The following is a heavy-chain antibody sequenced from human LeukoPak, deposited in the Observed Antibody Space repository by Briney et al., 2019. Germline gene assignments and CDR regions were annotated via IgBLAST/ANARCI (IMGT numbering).Heavy chain of an antibody. J-gene: IGHJ4*02. V-gene: IGHV4-34*01. CDR2: INHSGST. Sequence: SETLSLTCAVYGGSFSGYYWSWIRQPPGKGLEWIGEINHSGSTNYNPSLKSRVTISVDTSKNQFSLKLSSVTAADTAVYYCARVGRVGVWGSYRPWTFDCWGQGTLVTVSS. CDR1: GGSFSGYY. D-gene: IGHD3-16*02. CDR3: ARVGRVGVWGSYRPWTFDC.